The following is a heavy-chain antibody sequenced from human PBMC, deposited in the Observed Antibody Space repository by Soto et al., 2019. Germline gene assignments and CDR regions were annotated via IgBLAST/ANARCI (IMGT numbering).Heavy chain of an antibody. CDR2: INHSGST. V-gene: IGHV4-34*01. CDR3: ARVRTVVAATPSYYYYYGMDV. CDR1: GGSFSGYY. D-gene: IGHD2-15*01. J-gene: IGHJ6*02. Sequence: SETLSLTCAVYGGSFSGYYWSWIRQPPGKGLEWIGEINHSGSTNYNPSLKSRVTISVDTSKNQFPLKLSSVTAADTAVYYCARVRTVVAATPSYYYYYGMDVWGQGTTVTVSS.